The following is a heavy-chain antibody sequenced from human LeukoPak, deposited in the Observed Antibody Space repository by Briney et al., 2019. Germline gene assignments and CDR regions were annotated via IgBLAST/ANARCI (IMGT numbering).Heavy chain of an antibody. J-gene: IGHJ4*02. CDR1: GFTFSSYS. V-gene: IGHV3-48*01. Sequence: GGSLRLSCAASGFTFSSYSMNWVRQAPGKGLEWVSYISSSGSTIYYADSVKGRFTISRDNAKNSLYLQMNSLRAEDTAVYYCARDESKGAVAVFDYWGQGTLVTVSS. CDR3: ARDESKGAVAVFDY. D-gene: IGHD6-19*01. CDR2: ISSSGSTI.